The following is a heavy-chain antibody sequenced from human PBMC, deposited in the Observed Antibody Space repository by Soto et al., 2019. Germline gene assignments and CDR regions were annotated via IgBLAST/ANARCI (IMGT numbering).Heavy chain of an antibody. CDR3: ARGAPPGIAADGAKGTFDY. CDR1: GDSITSYY. J-gene: IGHJ4*02. Sequence: PSETLSLTCTVSGDSITSYYWSWIRQPPGKGLEWVGEITYTGSTNYNPSLKSRATISVDTSKNQFSLNLNSVTAADTAVYYCARGAPPGIAADGAKGTFDYSGQGTLVTVSS. D-gene: IGHD6-13*01. V-gene: IGHV4-59*12. CDR2: ITYTGST.